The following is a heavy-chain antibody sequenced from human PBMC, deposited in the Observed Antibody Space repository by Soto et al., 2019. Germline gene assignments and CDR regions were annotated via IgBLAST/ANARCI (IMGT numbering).Heavy chain of an antibody. CDR2: IDKVGTDS. CDR3: ARGWFGPDV. V-gene: IGHV3-74*01. CDR1: EFTFSGRS. Sequence: EVQLVESGGGLVQPGGSLRLSCAASEFTFSGRSVHWVRQAPGKGLVWVSGIDKVGTDSTYADSVKGRFTSSRDNAKNTVYIQMNSLSVEDTALYYCARGWFGPDVWGKGTTVTVSS. D-gene: IGHD3-10*01. J-gene: IGHJ6*03.